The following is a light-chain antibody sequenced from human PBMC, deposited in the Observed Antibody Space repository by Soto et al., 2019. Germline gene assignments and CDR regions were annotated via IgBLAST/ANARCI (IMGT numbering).Light chain of an antibody. CDR2: EAY. Sequence: DIQIRQCHSALSASVGDRETITCRASESIARWMAWYQQKPGKTPKLLIYEAYSLETGVTSRFSGSRSGTEFTLTISSLQPDDFATYYSQHEHSYSWTFGQATKVDI. CDR1: ESIARW. CDR3: QHEHSYSWT. V-gene: IGKV1-5*01. J-gene: IGKJ1*01.